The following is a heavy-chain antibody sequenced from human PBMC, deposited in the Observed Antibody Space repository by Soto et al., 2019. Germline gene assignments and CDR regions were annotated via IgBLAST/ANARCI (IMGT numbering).Heavy chain of an antibody. V-gene: IGHV3-23*01. CDR3: AKDSGYYGSGSSEAFDI. D-gene: IGHD3-10*01. Sequence: GGSMRLSRGAAGFTCGGYGMSWVRQEPGKGLEWVSAISGSGGSTYYADSVKGRFTISRDNSKNTLYLQMNSLRAEDTAVYYCAKDSGYYGSGSSEAFDIWGQGTMVTVSS. J-gene: IGHJ3*02. CDR1: GFTCGGYG. CDR2: ISGSGGST.